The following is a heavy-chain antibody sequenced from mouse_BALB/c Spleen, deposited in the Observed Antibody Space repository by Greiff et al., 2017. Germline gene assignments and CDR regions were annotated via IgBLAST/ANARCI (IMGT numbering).Heavy chain of an antibody. CDR1: GFTFTDYY. CDR2: IRNKANGYTT. V-gene: IGHV7-3*02. CDR3: ARGVRQGYYYAMDY. D-gene: IGHD2-14*01. Sequence: EVKLMESGGGLVQPGGSLRLSCATSGFTFTDYYMSWVRQPPGKALEWLGFIRNKANGYTTEYSASVKGRFTISRDNSQSILYLQMNTLRAEDSATYYCARGVRQGYYYAMDYWGQGTSVTVSS. J-gene: IGHJ4*01.